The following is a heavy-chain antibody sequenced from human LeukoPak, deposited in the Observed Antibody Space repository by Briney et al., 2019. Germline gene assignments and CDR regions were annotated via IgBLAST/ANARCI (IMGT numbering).Heavy chain of an antibody. CDR3: ARDLAIFGVVPPFDI. Sequence: PSETLSLTCTVSGGSISSSSYYWGWIRQPPGKGLEWIGSIYYSGSTYYNPSLKSRVTISVDTFKNQFSLKLSSVTAADTAVYYCARDLAIFGVVPPFDIWGQGTMVTVSS. V-gene: IGHV4-39*07. CDR1: GGSISSSSYY. D-gene: IGHD3-3*01. J-gene: IGHJ3*02. CDR2: IYYSGST.